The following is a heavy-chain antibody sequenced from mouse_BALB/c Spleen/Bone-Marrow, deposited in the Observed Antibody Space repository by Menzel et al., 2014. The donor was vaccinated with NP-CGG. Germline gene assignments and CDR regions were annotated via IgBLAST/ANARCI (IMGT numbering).Heavy chain of an antibody. CDR3: ASYYYGHYFDY. J-gene: IGHJ2*02. CDR2: IDPANGNT. D-gene: IGHD1-1*01. V-gene: IGHV14-3*02. CDR1: GFNIKDTY. Sequence: EVQLQQSGAELVKPGASVKLSCTASGFNIKDTYMHWVKQRPEQGLEWIGRIDPANGNTKYDPKFQGKATITADTSSNTAYRQLSSLTSEDTAVYYCASYYYGHYFDYWGQGTSLTVSS.